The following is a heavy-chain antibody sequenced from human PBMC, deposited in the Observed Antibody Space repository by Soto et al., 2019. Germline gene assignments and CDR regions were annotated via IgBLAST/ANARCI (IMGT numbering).Heavy chain of an antibody. J-gene: IGHJ6*02. D-gene: IGHD6-6*01. CDR2: IIPIFGTA. CDR1: GGTFSSYA. Sequence: SVKVSCKASGGTFSSYAISWVRQAPGQGLEWMGGIIPIFGTANYAQKFQGRVTITADESTSTAYMELSSLRSEDTAVYYCARDGVHSSSAYYYGMDVWGQGTTVTVSS. CDR3: ARDGVHSSSAYYYGMDV. V-gene: IGHV1-69*13.